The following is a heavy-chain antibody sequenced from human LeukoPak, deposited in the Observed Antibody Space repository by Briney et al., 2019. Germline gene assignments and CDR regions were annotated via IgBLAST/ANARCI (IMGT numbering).Heavy chain of an antibody. D-gene: IGHD2-2*01. J-gene: IGHJ5*02. Sequence: GGSLRPSCAASGFTFSSYAMSWVRQAPGKGLEWVSAISGSGGSTYYADSVKGRFTISRDNSKNPLYLQMNSLRAEDTAVYYCARKYCSSTSCYGASYNWFDPWGQGTLVTVSS. CDR3: ARKYCSSTSCYGASYNWFDP. CDR2: ISGSGGST. V-gene: IGHV3-23*01. CDR1: GFTFSSYA.